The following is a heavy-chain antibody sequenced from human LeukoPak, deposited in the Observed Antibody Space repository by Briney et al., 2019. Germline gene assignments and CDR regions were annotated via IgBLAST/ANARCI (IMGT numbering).Heavy chain of an antibody. CDR1: GFTFSSYW. CDR2: INSDGSST. CDR3: ARGIAVAERVGWYFDL. Sequence: GGSLRLSCAASGFTFSSYWMHWVRQAPGKGLVWVSRINSDGSSTSYADSVKGRFTISRDNAKNTLYLQMNRLRAEDTAVYYCARGIAVAERVGWYFDLWGRGTLVTVSS. V-gene: IGHV3-74*01. D-gene: IGHD6-19*01. J-gene: IGHJ2*01.